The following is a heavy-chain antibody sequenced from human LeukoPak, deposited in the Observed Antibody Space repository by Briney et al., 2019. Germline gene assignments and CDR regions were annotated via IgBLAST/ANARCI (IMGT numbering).Heavy chain of an antibody. CDR1: GFTFSNYA. D-gene: IGHD4-17*01. CDR2: IIGSGDST. J-gene: IGHJ4*02. Sequence: GGSLRLSCAASGFTFSNYAMRWVRQAPGKGLEGVSGIIGSGDSTYYADSVKGRFTISRDNSKNTLYLQMNSLRAEDTAVYYCARDPYGDYDLDYWGQGTLVTVSS. CDR3: ARDPYGDYDLDY. V-gene: IGHV3-23*01.